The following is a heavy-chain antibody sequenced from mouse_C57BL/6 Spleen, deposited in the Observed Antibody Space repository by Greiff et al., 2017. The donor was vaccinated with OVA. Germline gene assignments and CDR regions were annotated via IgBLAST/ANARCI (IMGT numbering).Heavy chain of an antibody. CDR1: GYTFTSYG. CDR3: ARLNYGSSSSLFDY. Sequence: VQLQQSGAELARPGASVKLSCKASGYTFTSYGISWVKQRTGQGLEWIGEIYPRSGNTYYNEKFKGKATLTADKSSSTAYMELRSLTSEDSAVDFCARLNYGSSSSLFDYWGQGTTLTVSS. D-gene: IGHD1-1*01. J-gene: IGHJ2*01. CDR2: IYPRSGNT. V-gene: IGHV1-81*01.